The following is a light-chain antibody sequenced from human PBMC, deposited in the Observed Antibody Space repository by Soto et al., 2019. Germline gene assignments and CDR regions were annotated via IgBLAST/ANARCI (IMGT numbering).Light chain of an antibody. Sequence: EIVMTQSAATLSVSPGERATLSCRASQGVSSNLAWYQQKPGQAPRLLIYGASTRATGIPARFSGSGSGTEFTLTISSMQSEDFVVYYCQQYKNWPLTFGGGTKVEIK. V-gene: IGKV3-15*01. J-gene: IGKJ4*01. CDR2: GAS. CDR1: QGVSSN. CDR3: QQYKNWPLT.